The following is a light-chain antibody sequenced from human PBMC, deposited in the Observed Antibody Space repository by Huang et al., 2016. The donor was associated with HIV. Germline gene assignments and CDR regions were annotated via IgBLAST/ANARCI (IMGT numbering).Light chain of an antibody. CDR3: QQYNNWPGLT. V-gene: IGKV3-15*01. J-gene: IGKJ4*01. Sequence: EIVMTQSPATLSVSPGERATLSCRASKSVSSNLAWYQQRPGQAHRLLIYGASTRATGIPARFSGSGSGTEFTLTISSLQSEDLVLYYCQQYNNWPGLTFGGGTKVEIK. CDR1: KSVSSN. CDR2: GAS.